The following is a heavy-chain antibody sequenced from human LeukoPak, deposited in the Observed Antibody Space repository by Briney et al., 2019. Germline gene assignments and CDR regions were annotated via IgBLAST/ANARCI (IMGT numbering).Heavy chain of an antibody. V-gene: IGHV4-59*01. CDR2: IYYSGST. CDR3: ARAVYCSGGSCSDY. CDR1: GVSISSYY. D-gene: IGHD2-15*01. J-gene: IGHJ4*02. Sequence: KPSETLSLTCTVSGVSISSYYWSWIRQPPGKGLEWIGYIYYSGSTNYNPSLKSRVTISVDTSNNQFSLKLSSVTAADTAVYYCARAVYCSGGSCSDYWGQGTLVTVSS.